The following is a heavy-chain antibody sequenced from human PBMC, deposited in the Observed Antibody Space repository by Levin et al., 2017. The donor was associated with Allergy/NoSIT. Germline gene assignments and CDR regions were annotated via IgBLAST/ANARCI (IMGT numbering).Heavy chain of an antibody. J-gene: IGHJ6*03. V-gene: IGHV4-34*01. CDR1: GGSFSGYY. D-gene: IGHD6-13*01. CDR2: INHSGST. CDR3: ARVYSSSWVDYYYYMDV. Sequence: SETLSLTCAVYGGSFSGYYWSWIRQPPGKGLEWIGEINHSGSTNYNPSLKSRVTISVDTSKNQFSLKLSSVTAADTAVYYCARVYSSSWVDYYYYMDVWGKGTTVTVSS.